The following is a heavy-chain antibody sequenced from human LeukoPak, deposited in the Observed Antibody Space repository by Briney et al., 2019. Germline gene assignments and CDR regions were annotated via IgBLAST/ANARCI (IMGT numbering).Heavy chain of an antibody. V-gene: IGHV4-38-2*02. J-gene: IGHJ4*02. D-gene: IGHD6-19*01. CDR3: ARVRAVAGTPPDH. Sequence: SETLSLTCTVSGYSISSNYHWGWIRQPPGKGLEWIATIYHSGSTYYNPSLKSRVTISVDTSKNQFSLKMRSVTAADTAVYYCARVRAVAGTPPDHWGQGTLVTVSS. CDR1: GYSISSNYH. CDR2: IYHSGST.